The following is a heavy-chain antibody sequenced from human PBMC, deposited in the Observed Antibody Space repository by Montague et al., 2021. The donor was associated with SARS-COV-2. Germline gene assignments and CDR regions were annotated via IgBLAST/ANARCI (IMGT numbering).Heavy chain of an antibody. V-gene: IGHV4-34*01. CDR3: ARGPRITMIVVVITVIWFDP. CDR1: GGSVSDYY. CDR2: ITHSGST. D-gene: IGHD3-22*01. J-gene: IGHJ5*02. Sequence: SETLSLTCGVYGGSVSDYYWSWIRQPPGKGLEWIGEITHSGSTNYNPSLKSRVTTSVDTSKNQFSLKLTSVTAADTAVYYCARGPRITMIVVVITVIWFDPWGQGTLVTVSS.